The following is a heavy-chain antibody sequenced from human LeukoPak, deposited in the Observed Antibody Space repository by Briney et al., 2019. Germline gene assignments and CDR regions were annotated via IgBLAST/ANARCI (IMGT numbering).Heavy chain of an antibody. J-gene: IGHJ4*02. V-gene: IGHV1-24*01. D-gene: IGHD3-22*01. CDR2: YDPEDGET. Sequence: GASVLVSCKVSGYTLTELSMHWVRQAPGKGLEWMGGYDPEDGETIYAQKFQGRVTMTEDTSTDTAYMELSSLRSEDTAVYYCATLGGNYYDSSGYYYYFDYWGQGTLVTVSS. CDR3: ATLGGNYYDSSGYYYYFDY. CDR1: GYTLTELS.